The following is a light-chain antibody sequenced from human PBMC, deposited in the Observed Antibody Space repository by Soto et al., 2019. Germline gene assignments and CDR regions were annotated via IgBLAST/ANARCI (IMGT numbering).Light chain of an antibody. Sequence: IQLTQSPSSLSASVGDRVTMSCRASQSVSSYLNWYQQTPGKAPKLLIYDASSLESGVPSRFSGSGSGTEFTLTIRSLQPDDFATYYCQQYYSSLTFGGGTKVDIK. CDR2: DAS. J-gene: IGKJ4*01. V-gene: IGKV1-13*02. CDR1: QSVSSY. CDR3: QQYYSSLT.